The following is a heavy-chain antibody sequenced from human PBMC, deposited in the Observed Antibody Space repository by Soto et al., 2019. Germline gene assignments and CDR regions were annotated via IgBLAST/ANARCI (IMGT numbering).Heavy chain of an antibody. CDR3: ARDYYGSGSTSYYYMDV. CDR1: GGSISSGGYY. CDR2: IYYSGST. V-gene: IGHV4-31*03. Sequence: SETLSLTCTVSGGSISSGGYYWSWIRQHPGKGLEWIGYIYYSGSTYYNPSLKSRVTISVDTSKNQFSLKLSSVTAADTAVYYCARDYYGSGSTSYYYMDVWGKGTTVTVSS. J-gene: IGHJ6*03. D-gene: IGHD3-10*01.